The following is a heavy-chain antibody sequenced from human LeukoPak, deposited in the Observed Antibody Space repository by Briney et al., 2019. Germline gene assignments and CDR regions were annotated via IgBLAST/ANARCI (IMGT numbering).Heavy chain of an antibody. CDR2: IHYSGTT. CDR3: ARGPGGSSSSDFDY. V-gene: IGHV4-34*01. D-gene: IGHD6-6*01. Sequence: SETLSLTCSVYSGSLSGYSWSWIRQPPGKGLEWVGYIHYSGTTYYNPSLKSRVTISVDTSKNQFSLKLSSVTAADTAVYYCARGPGGSSSSDFDYWGQGTLVTVSS. CDR1: SGSLSGYS. J-gene: IGHJ4*02.